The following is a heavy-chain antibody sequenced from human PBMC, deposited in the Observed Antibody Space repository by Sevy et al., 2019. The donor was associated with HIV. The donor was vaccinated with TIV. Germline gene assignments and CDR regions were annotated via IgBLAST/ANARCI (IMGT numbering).Heavy chain of an antibody. CDR2: ISGSGGSK. D-gene: IGHD2-21*02. J-gene: IGHJ4*02. CDR3: AKDGAYCGGDCLGDYFDY. V-gene: IGHV3-23*01. CDR1: GFTFSSYA. Sequence: GGSLRLSCAASGFTFSSYAMSWVRQAPGKGLEWVSAISGSGGSKYYADSVKGRFTISRGNSKNTLYLQMNSLRAEDTAVYYCAKDGAYCGGDCLGDYFDYWGQGTLVTVSS.